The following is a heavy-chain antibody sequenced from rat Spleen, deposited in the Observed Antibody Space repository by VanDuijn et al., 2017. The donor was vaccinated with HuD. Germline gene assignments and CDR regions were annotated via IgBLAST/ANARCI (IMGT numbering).Heavy chain of an antibody. Sequence: EVKLVESGGGLVQPGRSLKLSCAASGFNFNDYWMGWVRQAPGKGLEWIGEINKDSSIIKYIPSLKDKITISRDNAQNTLYLHMSKLGSEDTAIYYCVREDSGVNYWGQGVTVTVSS. V-gene: IGHV4-2*01. CDR3: VREDSGVNY. J-gene: IGHJ2*01. CDR2: INKDSSII. CDR1: GFNFNDYW. D-gene: IGHD4-4*01.